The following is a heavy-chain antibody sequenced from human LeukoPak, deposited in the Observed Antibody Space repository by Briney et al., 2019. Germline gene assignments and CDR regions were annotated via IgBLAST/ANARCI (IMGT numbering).Heavy chain of an antibody. Sequence: SETLSLTCAVYAGSFSGYYWSWTRQPPGKGLEWIGEINHSGSTNYNPSLKSRVTISVDTSKNQFSLKLSSVTAADTAVYYCARGASDYYDSSGYYRFDYWGQGTLVTVSS. V-gene: IGHV4-34*01. D-gene: IGHD3-22*01. CDR1: AGSFSGYY. CDR2: INHSGST. CDR3: ARGASDYYDSSGYYRFDY. J-gene: IGHJ4*02.